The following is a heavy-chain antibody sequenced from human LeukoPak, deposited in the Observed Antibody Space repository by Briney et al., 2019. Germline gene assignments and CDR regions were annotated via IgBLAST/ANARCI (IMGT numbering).Heavy chain of an antibody. D-gene: IGHD3-10*01. J-gene: IGHJ5*02. CDR2: LYYSGST. CDR3: ARDSDYGSGTYLKWFDP. V-gene: IGHV4-59*01. Sequence: SETLSLTCTVSGGSINSYYWSWIRQSPGKGLEWIGSLYYSGSTNYNPSLKSRVTISVDTSKNQFSLKLSSVSAADTAVYYCARDSDYGSGTYLKWFDPWGQGTLVAVSS. CDR1: GGSINSYY.